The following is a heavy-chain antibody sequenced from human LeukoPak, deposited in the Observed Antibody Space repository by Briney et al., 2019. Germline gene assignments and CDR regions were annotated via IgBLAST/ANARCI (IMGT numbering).Heavy chain of an antibody. CDR1: GASISSYY. CDR2: IYKNGNT. CDR3: ARQVHDYSGSLYYFDY. Sequence: SETLSLTCTVSGASISSYYGTGIRQPPGKRREGIGYIYKNGNTNYNPSLKSRVTISVDTSKNQFSLRLTSVTAADTAVYYCARQVHDYSGSLYYFDYWGQGSLVTVSS. J-gene: IGHJ4*02. D-gene: IGHD4-23*01. V-gene: IGHV4-59*08.